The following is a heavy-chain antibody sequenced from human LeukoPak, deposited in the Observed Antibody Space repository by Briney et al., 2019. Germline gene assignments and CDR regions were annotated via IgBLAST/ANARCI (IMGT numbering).Heavy chain of an antibody. V-gene: IGHV4-39*01. CDR1: GGSISSSNSY. Sequence: SETLSLTCTVSGGSISSSNSYWGWIRQPPGKGLEWIGSIYYSGNTYYNASLKSQVSISIDTSKNQFSLRLTSVTAADTAVYYCARNRYYYGSGNYGVPNWFDPWGQGTLVTVSS. CDR2: IYYSGNT. CDR3: ARNRYYYGSGNYGVPNWFDP. D-gene: IGHD3-10*01. J-gene: IGHJ5*02.